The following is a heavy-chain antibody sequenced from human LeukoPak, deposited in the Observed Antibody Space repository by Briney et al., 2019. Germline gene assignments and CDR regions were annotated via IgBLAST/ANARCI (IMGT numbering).Heavy chain of an antibody. CDR1: GFTFSSYW. J-gene: IGHJ6*02. CDR2: INSDGSST. Sequence: PGGSLRLSWAASGFTFSSYWMHWVRQAPGKGLVWVSRINSDGSSTSYADSVKGRFTISRDNAKNTLYLRMNSLRAEDTAVYYCARDFYAMVRGVYYGMDVWGQGTTVTVSS. CDR3: ARDFYAMVRGVYYGMDV. V-gene: IGHV3-74*01. D-gene: IGHD3-10*01.